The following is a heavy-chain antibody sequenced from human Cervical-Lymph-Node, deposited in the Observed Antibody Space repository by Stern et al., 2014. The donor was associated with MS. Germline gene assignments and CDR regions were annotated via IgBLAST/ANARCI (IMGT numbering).Heavy chain of an antibody. CDR3: ATRETFDC. Sequence: EVQLLESGGGLVQPGGSLRLSCAASGFTFSSYAMSWVRQAPGKGLEWVSAISGTGGTTKYADSEKGRFTISRDNSKNTLYLQMSSLRAEDTAVYYCATRETFDCWGQGTLVTVSS. CDR1: GFTFSSYA. D-gene: IGHD1-26*01. CDR2: ISGTGGTT. V-gene: IGHV3-23*01. J-gene: IGHJ4*02.